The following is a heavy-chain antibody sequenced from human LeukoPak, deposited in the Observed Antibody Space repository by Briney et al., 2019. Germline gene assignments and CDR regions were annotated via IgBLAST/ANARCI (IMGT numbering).Heavy chain of an antibody. CDR1: GFTFSSYA. Sequence: GGSLRLSCAASGFTFSSYAMSWVRQAPGKGLEWVSAISGSGGSTYYADSVKGRFTISRDNSKNTLYLQMNSLRAEDTAVYYRAKDLDCSSTSCYKDYRGQGTLVTVSS. D-gene: IGHD2-2*02. J-gene: IGHJ4*02. CDR3: AKDLDCSSTSCYKDY. V-gene: IGHV3-23*01. CDR2: ISGSGGST.